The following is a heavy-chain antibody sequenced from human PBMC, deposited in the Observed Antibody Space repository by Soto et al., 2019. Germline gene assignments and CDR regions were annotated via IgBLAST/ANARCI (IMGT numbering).Heavy chain of an antibody. V-gene: IGHV3-11*06. D-gene: IGHD6-13*01. CDR3: ARVVVLTAAGTTDY. J-gene: IGHJ4*02. CDR2: ISGTSDSV. Sequence: QVHLVESGGGLVRPGGSLRLSCAASGFAFSDYYMSWIRQVPGKGLEWLAYISGTSDSVPYADSVRGRFTISRDNAKNSLYLQMNSLRAEDTAVYYCARVVVLTAAGTTDYWGQGTLVTVSS. CDR1: GFAFSDYY.